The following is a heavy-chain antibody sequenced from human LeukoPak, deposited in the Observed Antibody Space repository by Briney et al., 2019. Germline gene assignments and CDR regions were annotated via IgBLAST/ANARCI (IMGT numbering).Heavy chain of an antibody. J-gene: IGHJ4*02. V-gene: IGHV5-51*01. CDR1: GYSFTSYW. CDR3: ARHLHTIVGASYYFDY. CDR2: IYPGDSDT. D-gene: IGHD1-26*01. Sequence: GESLKISCKGSGYSFTSYWIGWVRQMPGKGLEWMGIIYPGDSDTRYSPSFQGQVTISADKSISTAYLQWSSLKASDTAMYYCARHLHTIVGASYYFDYWGQGTLVTVSS.